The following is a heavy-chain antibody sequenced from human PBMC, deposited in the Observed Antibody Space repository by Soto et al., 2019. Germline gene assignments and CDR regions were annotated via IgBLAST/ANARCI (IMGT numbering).Heavy chain of an antibody. CDR3: ARSYSSGWEFDY. CDR1: GFTFSNYY. Sequence: GGSLRLSCGASGFTFSNYYMSWIRQAPGKGLEWVSYISSTGRTIYYADSVRGRFTVSRDNAQNSLSLKLNSLRVEDTAVYYCARSYSSGWEFDYWGQGTQVTVSS. V-gene: IGHV3-11*01. CDR2: ISSTGRTI. D-gene: IGHD6-19*01. J-gene: IGHJ4*02.